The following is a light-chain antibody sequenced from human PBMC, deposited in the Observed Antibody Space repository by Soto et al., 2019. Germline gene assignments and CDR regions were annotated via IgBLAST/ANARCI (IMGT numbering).Light chain of an antibody. CDR1: SSNIGNNY. J-gene: IGLJ2*01. CDR3: ETWDSSLSAEV. V-gene: IGLV1-51*01. CDR2: DNN. Sequence: QSVLTQPPSVSAAPGQKVTISCSGSSSNIGNNYVSWYQQLPGTAPKLLIYDNNKRPSGIPDRFSGSKSGTSATLGITGLQTGDEADYYCETWDSSLSAEVFGGGTKVTV.